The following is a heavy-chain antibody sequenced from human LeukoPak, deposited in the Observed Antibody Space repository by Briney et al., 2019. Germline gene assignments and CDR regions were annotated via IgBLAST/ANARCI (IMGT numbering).Heavy chain of an antibody. CDR3: ASSLRSDDY. D-gene: IGHD4-17*01. CDR1: GGSISSSSYY. Sequence: SETLSLTCTVSGGSISSSSYYWGWIRQPPGKGLEWIGSIYYSGTTYYNPSLKSRVTISVDTSKNEFSLKLSSVTAADTAVYYCASSLRSDDYWGQGTLVTVSS. V-gene: IGHV4-39*01. J-gene: IGHJ4*02. CDR2: IYYSGTT.